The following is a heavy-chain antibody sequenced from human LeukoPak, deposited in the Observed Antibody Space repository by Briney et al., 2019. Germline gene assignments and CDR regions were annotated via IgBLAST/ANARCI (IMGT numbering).Heavy chain of an antibody. CDR1: GYSFVFFG. D-gene: IGHD1-26*01. J-gene: IGHJ4*02. CDR3: ARAVSGSLYGDFDF. Sequence: ASVNVSCKASGYSFVFFGVSWVRQAPGQGLEWMGWIDSHNGNTNYAEKFQDRVTMTTDTSTTTSYMELRSLRSDDTAVYYCARAVSGSLYGDFDFWGQGTLVTVSA. V-gene: IGHV1-18*01. CDR2: IDSHNGNT.